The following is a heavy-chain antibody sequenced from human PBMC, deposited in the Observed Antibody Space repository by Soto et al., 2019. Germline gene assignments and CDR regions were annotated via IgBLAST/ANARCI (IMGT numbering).Heavy chain of an antibody. J-gene: IGHJ6*01. CDR1: GFTFIKYG. CDR3: AKQGEYFDSVTYHHYSYATDV. Sequence: GGSLRLSCAASGFTFIKYGMDWARQAPGKXLEWLALLSYDGSNKYYANSVKGRFTISRDNSKNTLYLQMNSLRAEDTAVYYCAKQGEYFDSVTYHHYSYATDV. V-gene: IGHV3-30*18. CDR2: LSYDGSNK. D-gene: IGHD3-10*01.